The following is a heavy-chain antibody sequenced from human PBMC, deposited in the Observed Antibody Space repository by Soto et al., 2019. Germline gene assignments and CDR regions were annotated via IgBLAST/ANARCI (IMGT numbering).Heavy chain of an antibody. CDR3: ARDSYNYYGSGSYSDN. CDR2: LTGSGDYI. Sequence: GGSLRLSCATSGFTFSSYGMNWVRQAPGKGLEWVSSLTGSGDYIYYADSVKGRFTISRDNAKNLLFLQVNSLRAEDTAVYYCARDSYNYYGSGSYSDNWGQGTLVTVS. D-gene: IGHD3-10*01. J-gene: IGHJ4*02. V-gene: IGHV3-21*01. CDR1: GFTFSSYG.